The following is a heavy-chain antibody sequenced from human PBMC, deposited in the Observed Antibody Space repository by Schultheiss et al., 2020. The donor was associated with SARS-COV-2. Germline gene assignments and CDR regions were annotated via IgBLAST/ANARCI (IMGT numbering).Heavy chain of an antibody. V-gene: IGHV4-59*01. CDR1: GGSISSYY. D-gene: IGHD3-22*01. CDR3: ARDDSSGYYINWFDP. CDR2: IYYSGST. Sequence: SETLSLTCTVSGGSISSYYWSWIRQPPGKGLEWIGYIYYSGSTNYNPSLKSRVTMSIDTSKNQFSLKLSSVTAADTAVYYCARDDSSGYYINWFDPWGQGTLVTVSS. J-gene: IGHJ5*02.